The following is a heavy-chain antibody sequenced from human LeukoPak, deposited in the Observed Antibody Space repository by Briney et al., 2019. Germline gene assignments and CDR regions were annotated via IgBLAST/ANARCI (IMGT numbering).Heavy chain of an antibody. J-gene: IGHJ4*02. V-gene: IGHV3-23*01. CDR3: AKLRTIHDYDY. Sequence: GGSLRLSCAASGFTSRSYAMSWVRQAPGKGLVWVSTISASGGSTYYAHSVKGRFTISRDNSKNTLYLQMNSLRAEDTAVYYCAKLRTIHDYDYWGQGTLVTVSS. CDR2: ISASGGST. CDR1: GFTSRSYA.